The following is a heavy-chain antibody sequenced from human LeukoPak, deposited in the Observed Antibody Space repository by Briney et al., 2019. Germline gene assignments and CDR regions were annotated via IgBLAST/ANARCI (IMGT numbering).Heavy chain of an antibody. CDR1: GFTVSSNY. V-gene: IGHV3-53*01. CDR3: AKEPYSSSWYFSYYFDY. CDR2: IYSGGST. Sequence: GGSLRLSCAASGFTVSSNYMSWVRQAPGKGLEWVSVIYSGGSTYYADSVKGRFTISRDNSKNTLYLQMNSLRAEDTAVYYCAKEPYSSSWYFSYYFDYWGQGTLVTVSS. J-gene: IGHJ4*02. D-gene: IGHD6-13*01.